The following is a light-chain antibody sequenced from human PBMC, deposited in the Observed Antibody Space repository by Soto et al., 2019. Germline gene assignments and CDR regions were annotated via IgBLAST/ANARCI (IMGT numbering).Light chain of an antibody. J-gene: IGKJ1*01. CDR2: GVS. CDR3: QQYGSSRGT. Sequence: EIVLTQSPGTLSLSPGERATLSCRASQSISSTYLAWYQQKPGQAPRLLIYGVSSRATGIPERFSGSGSVTDFTLTISRLEPEDFAVYYCQQYGSSRGTFGQGTKWISN. CDR1: QSISSTY. V-gene: IGKV3-20*01.